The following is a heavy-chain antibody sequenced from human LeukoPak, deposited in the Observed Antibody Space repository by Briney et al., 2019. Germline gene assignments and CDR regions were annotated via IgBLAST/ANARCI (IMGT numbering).Heavy chain of an antibody. J-gene: IGHJ3*02. V-gene: IGHV4-38-2*01. CDR3: ARHPGNIVVVPADAFDI. Sequence: SETLSLTCAVSGYSISSGHYWGWIRQPPGKGLEWIGSGYHTGATYYNPSLESRVIISLDMSKNQFSLKLSSVTAADTAVYYCARHPGNIVVVPADAFDIWGQGTMVTVSS. CDR2: GYHTGAT. D-gene: IGHD2-2*01. CDR1: GYSISSGHY.